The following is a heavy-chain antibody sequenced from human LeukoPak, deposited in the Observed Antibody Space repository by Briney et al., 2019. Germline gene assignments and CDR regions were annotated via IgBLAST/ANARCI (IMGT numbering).Heavy chain of an antibody. CDR3: ARGSYYYGSGTDY. Sequence: SETLSLTCAVSGYSISSGYYWGWIRQPPGKGVEWIGEIDHSGSTSYNSSLKSRVTISIDTSKNQFSLKLTSVTAVDMAMYYCARGSYYYGSGTDYWDQGTLVTVSS. CDR1: GYSISSGYY. CDR2: IDHSGST. V-gene: IGHV4-38-2*01. D-gene: IGHD3-10*01. J-gene: IGHJ4*02.